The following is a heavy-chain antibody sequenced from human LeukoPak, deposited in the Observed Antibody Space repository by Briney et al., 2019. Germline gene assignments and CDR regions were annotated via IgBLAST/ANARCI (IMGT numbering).Heavy chain of an antibody. D-gene: IGHD4-17*01. Sequence: SETLSLTCTVSGGSISTHYWSWIRQSAGKGLEWIGRIYISGSTNYNPSLKSRVTISVDTSKNQFSLKLSSVTAADTAVYYCARQVRADDYGDTNYFDYWGQGTLVTVSS. CDR2: IYISGST. CDR1: GGSISTHY. CDR3: ARQVRADDYGDTNYFDY. J-gene: IGHJ4*02. V-gene: IGHV4-4*07.